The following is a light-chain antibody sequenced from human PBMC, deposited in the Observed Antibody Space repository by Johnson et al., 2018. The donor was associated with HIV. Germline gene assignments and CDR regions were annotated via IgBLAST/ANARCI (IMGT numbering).Light chain of an antibody. CDR1: SSNIGNNY. V-gene: IGLV1-51*02. CDR2: ENT. J-gene: IGLJ1*01. CDR3: GTWDNSLNVYV. Sequence: QPVLTQPPSVSAAPGQKVTISCSGSSSNIGNNYVSWYQQLPGTAPKLLIYENTKRPSGIPDRFSGSKSGTSATLGITGLQTGDEADYYCGTWDNSLNVYVLGTRTKFSVL.